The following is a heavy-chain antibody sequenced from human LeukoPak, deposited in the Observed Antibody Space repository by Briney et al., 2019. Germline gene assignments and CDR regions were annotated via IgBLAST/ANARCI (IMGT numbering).Heavy chain of an antibody. CDR2: IYNSGDT. V-gene: IGHV4-61*02. CDR3: ARESCNGASCFRAEGFYYFYMDV. Sequence: SQTLSLTCSVSGASISRGSYYWSWIRQPAGKGLEWIGRIYNSGDTTYNPSLESRVTISLDTSQNQLSLRLTSVTVADTAIYYCARESCNGASCFRAEGFYYFYMDVWGKGTTVTVSS. J-gene: IGHJ6*03. CDR1: GASISRGSYY. D-gene: IGHD2-2*01.